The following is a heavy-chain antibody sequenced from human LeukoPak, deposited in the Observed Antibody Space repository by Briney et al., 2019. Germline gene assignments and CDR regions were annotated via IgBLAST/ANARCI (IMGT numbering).Heavy chain of an antibody. V-gene: IGHV4-59*01. CDR3: ARHNADFASGGDWFDP. D-gene: IGHD3-10*01. J-gene: IGHJ5*02. CDR1: GGSMSGYY. CDR2: VYHSGGT. Sequence: SETLSLTCTVSGGSMSGYYWTWIRQPPGKGLEWIGYVYHSGGTSYNPSLKSRVTIAVDTSKNQFSLKLTSVTAADTAVYYCARHNADFASGGDWFDPWGQGTLVTVSS.